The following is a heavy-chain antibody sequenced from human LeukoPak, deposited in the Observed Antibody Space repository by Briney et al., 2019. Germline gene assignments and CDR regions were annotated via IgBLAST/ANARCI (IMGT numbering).Heavy chain of an antibody. CDR3: AKDTSTQQLFYFDY. CDR1: GFTFSSYG. D-gene: IGHD6-13*01. J-gene: IGHJ4*02. V-gene: IGHV3-23*01. CDR2: ISGSGGNT. Sequence: GGTLRLSCAASGFTFSSYGMSWVRQAPGKGLEWVSAISGSGGNTYYADSVKGRFTISRDNSKNTLYLQMNSLRAEDTAVYYCAKDTSTQQLFYFDYWGQGTLVTVSS.